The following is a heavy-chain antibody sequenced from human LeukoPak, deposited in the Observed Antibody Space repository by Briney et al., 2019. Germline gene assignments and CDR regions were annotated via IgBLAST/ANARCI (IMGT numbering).Heavy chain of an antibody. CDR2: ISSGGDIM. CDR1: GLRFSDYY. CDR3: ARGLDLGNAFDI. Sequence: PGGSLRLSCAASGLRFSDYYVSWIRQAPGKGLQWVSYISSGGDIMHYADSVKGRFTSSRDNAKNSGYLEMNSLRAEDTAVYYCARGLDLGNAFDIWGQGTMVTVSS. V-gene: IGHV3-11*04. D-gene: IGHD1-1*01. J-gene: IGHJ3*02.